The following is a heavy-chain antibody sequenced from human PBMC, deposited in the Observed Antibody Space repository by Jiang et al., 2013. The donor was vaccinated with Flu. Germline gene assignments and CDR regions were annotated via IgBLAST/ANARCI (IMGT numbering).Heavy chain of an antibody. CDR2: IYWNGNK. J-gene: IGHJ4*02. CDR3: VQSPLVRGAVY. D-gene: IGHD3-10*01. V-gene: IGHV2-5*01. Sequence: KPTQTLTLTCTFSGFSLSTNSMGVAWIRQPPGKALEWLALIYWNGNKRYNGSLHTRLTITMDTSKNQVVLTMANMDPVDTATYYCVQSPLVRGAVYWGPGALVTVS. CDR1: GFSLSTNSMG.